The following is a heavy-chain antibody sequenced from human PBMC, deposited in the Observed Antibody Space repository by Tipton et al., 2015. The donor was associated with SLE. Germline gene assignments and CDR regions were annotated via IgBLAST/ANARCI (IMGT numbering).Heavy chain of an antibody. V-gene: IGHV3-21*01. CDR2: ISSTRRYI. CDR3: AREVRGDTWFDRAFDL. J-gene: IGHJ3*01. D-gene: IGHD3-10*01. CDR1: GFTFNFYS. Sequence: PLRLSCAASGFTFNFYSMNWVRQAPGKGLEWVSSISSTRRYIYYADSVKGRFTISRDSAENSLFLQMNSLSADDTAIYYCAREVRGDTWFDRAFDLWGQGTLVSVSS.